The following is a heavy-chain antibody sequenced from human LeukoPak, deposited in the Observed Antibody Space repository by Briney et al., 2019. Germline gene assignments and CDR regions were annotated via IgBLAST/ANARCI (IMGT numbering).Heavy chain of an antibody. CDR2: ISSSSSYI. CDR3: ARAKGHEFGGTPLGY. CDR1: GFTFSSYS. D-gene: IGHD3-16*01. J-gene: IGHJ4*02. V-gene: IGHV3-21*01. Sequence: NPGGSLRLSCAASGFTFSSYSMNWVRQAPGKGLEWVSSISSSSSYIYYADSVKGRFTISRDNAKNSLYLQMNSLRAEDTAVYYCARAKGHEFGGTPLGYWGQGTLVTVSS.